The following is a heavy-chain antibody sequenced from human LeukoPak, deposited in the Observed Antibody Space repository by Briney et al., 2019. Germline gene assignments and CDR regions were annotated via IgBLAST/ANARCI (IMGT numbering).Heavy chain of an antibody. Sequence: ASVKVSCKGSGYTFTSYYMHWVGQAPGQGLEWMGVINPSGGSTSYAQKVQGRGTITRDTAKSKVYMEVRRQRDGDTAVYYCARVPVEFAFDIWGQGTMVTVSS. V-gene: IGHV1-46*03. CDR2: INPSGGST. CDR3: ARVPVEFAFDI. J-gene: IGHJ3*02. CDR1: GYTFTSYY. D-gene: IGHD3-10*01.